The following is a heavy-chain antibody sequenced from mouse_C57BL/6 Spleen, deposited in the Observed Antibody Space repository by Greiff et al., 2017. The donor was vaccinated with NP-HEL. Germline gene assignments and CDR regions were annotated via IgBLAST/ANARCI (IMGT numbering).Heavy chain of an antibody. CDR3: TRRNSGDFDV. V-gene: IGHV1-15*01. CDR2: IDPETGGD. J-gene: IGHJ1*03. CDR1: GYTFTDYE. Sequence: VQLQQSGAELVRPGASVTLSCKASGYTFTDYEMHWVKQTPVHGLEWIGAIDPETGGDAYNQKFKGKAILTADKSSSTAFMELRSLTSEDSAVYYCTRRNSGDFDVWGTGTTVTVSS.